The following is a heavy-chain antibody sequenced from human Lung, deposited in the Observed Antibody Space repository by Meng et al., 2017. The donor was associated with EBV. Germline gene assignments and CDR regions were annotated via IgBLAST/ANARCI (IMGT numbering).Heavy chain of an antibody. D-gene: IGHD4-23*01. V-gene: IGHV7-4-1*02. Sequence: QGPLVQLGSELKKPGASVKVSCKASRYTFTSYAMNWVRQAPGHGLEWMGGINTNTGNPTYAQGFTGRFVFSLDTSVSTAYLQISSLKAEDTAVYYCVRLGGNSEFDNWGQGTLVTVSS. CDR3: VRLGGNSEFDN. CDR1: RYTFTSYA. J-gene: IGHJ4*02. CDR2: INTNTGNP.